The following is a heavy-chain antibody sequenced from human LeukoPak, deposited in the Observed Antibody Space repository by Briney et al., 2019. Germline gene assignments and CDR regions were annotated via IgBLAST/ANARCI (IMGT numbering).Heavy chain of an antibody. CDR1: GYSFTSYW. J-gene: IGHJ4*02. Sequence: LGESLKISCKGSGYSFTSYWIGWVRQMPGKGLEWMGIIYPGDSDTRYSPSFQGQVTISADKSISTAYLQWSSLEASDTAMYYCARPSSSGWSKFDYWGQGTLVPVSS. CDR3: ARPSSSGWSKFDY. V-gene: IGHV5-51*01. CDR2: IYPGDSDT. D-gene: IGHD6-19*01.